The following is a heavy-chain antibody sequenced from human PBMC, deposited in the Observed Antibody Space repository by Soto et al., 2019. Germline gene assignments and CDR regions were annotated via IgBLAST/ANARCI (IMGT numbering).Heavy chain of an antibody. CDR2: INHSGST. CDR3: ARGWRLLHFDY. D-gene: IGHD2-15*01. J-gene: IGHJ4*02. V-gene: IGHV4-34*01. CDR1: GGSFSGYY. Sequence: QVQLQQWGAGLLKPSETLSLTCAVYGGSFSGYYWSWIRQPPGKGLEWIGEINHSGSTNYNPSLKRLVTISVDTSKHQFSLKLSSVTAADTAVYYCARGWRLLHFDYWGQGTLVTVSS.